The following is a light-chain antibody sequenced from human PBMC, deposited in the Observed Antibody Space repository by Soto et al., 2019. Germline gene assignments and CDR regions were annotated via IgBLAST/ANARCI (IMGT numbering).Light chain of an antibody. CDR1: SSDVGGYNY. V-gene: IGLV2-14*01. CDR3: SSYTSSRNYV. J-gene: IGLJ1*01. CDR2: DVS. Sequence: QSALTQPASVSGSPGQSITISCTGTSSDVGGYNYVSWYQQHQGKAPKLMIYDVSNRPSGVSNRFSGSKSGNTASLTSSGLQAEDEAAYYCSSYTSSRNYVFGTGTKRTVL.